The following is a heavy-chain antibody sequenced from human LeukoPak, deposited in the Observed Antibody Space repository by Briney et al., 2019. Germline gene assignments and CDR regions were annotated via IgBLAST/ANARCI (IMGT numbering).Heavy chain of an antibody. J-gene: IGHJ5*02. Sequence: SETLSLTCTVSGGSISSGGYYWSWIRQHPGKGLEWIGYIYYSGSTYYNPSLKSRVTVSVDTSKNQFSLKLSSVTAADTAVYYCARVGGRTVTTFYWFDPWGRGTLVTVSS. CDR3: ARVGGRTVTTFYWFDP. V-gene: IGHV4-31*03. CDR2: IYYSGST. D-gene: IGHD4-11*01. CDR1: GGSISSGGYY.